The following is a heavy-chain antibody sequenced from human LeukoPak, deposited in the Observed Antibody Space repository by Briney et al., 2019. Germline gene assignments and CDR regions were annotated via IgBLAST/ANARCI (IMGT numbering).Heavy chain of an antibody. CDR1: GFTFSSYA. D-gene: IGHD2-2*01. CDR2: ISSSGSTI. Sequence: PGGSLRLSCAASGFTFSSYAMSWVRQAPGKGLEWVSCISSSGSTIYYADSVKGRFTISRDNAKNSLYLQMNSLRAEDTAVYYCARVGYDDAFDIWGQGTMVTVSS. V-gene: IGHV3-48*03. J-gene: IGHJ3*02. CDR3: ARVGYDDAFDI.